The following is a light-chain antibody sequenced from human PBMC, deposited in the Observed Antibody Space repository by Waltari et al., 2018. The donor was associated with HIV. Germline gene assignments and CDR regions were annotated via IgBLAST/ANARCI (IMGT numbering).Light chain of an antibody. V-gene: IGKV1-39*01. CDR3: LQIYRTPLT. J-gene: IGKJ3*01. CDR1: QDISMF. CDR2: AAS. Sequence: IQMTQSPSSLSASVGDTVTITCRASQDISMFLSWYQQKPGEAPKLLIHAASSLPTGAPARFRGRGSGTEFTLTISGLQPEDFATYFCLQIYRTPLTFGPETKLDMK.